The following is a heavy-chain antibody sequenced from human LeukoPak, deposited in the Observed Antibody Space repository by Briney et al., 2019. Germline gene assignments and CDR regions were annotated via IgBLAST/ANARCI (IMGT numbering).Heavy chain of an antibody. CDR2: IYYSGST. V-gene: IGHV4-39*01. J-gene: IGHJ4*02. CDR3: ARVGVPGSFDY. D-gene: IGHD3-3*01. CDR1: GGSISSCSYY. Sequence: SETLSLTCTVSGGSISSCSYYWGWIRQPPGKGLEWIGSIYYSGSTYYNPSLKSRVTISVDTSKNQFSLKLSSVTAADTAVYYCARVGVPGSFDYWGQGTLVTVSS.